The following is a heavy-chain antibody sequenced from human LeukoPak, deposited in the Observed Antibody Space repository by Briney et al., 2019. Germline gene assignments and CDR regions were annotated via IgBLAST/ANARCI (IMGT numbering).Heavy chain of an antibody. CDR3: AKGSAYGDYVSY. Sequence: GRSLRLSCAASRFTFSSYGMHWVRQAPGKGLEWVAVISYDGSNKYYADSVKGRFTISRDNSKNTLYLQMNSLRAEDTAVYYCAKGSAYGDYVSYWGQGTLVTVSS. J-gene: IGHJ4*02. D-gene: IGHD4-17*01. CDR1: RFTFSSYG. CDR2: ISYDGSNK. V-gene: IGHV3-30*18.